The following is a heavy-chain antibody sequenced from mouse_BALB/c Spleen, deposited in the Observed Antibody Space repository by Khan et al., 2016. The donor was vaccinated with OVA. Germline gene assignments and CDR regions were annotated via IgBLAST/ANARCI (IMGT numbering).Heavy chain of an antibody. D-gene: IGHD2-4*01. Sequence: EVKLEESGPGLVKPSQSLSLTCTVTGYSITSEFAWNWIRQFPGNKLEWMGYISYRGNTRYNPSLKSLISITRDTSRNQFFLQLNSVTTEDTATYYCARKDYYDYDPFPYWGQGTLVTVSA. CDR1: GYSITSEFA. V-gene: IGHV3-2*02. CDR2: ISYRGNT. CDR3: ARKDYYDYDPFPY. J-gene: IGHJ3*01.